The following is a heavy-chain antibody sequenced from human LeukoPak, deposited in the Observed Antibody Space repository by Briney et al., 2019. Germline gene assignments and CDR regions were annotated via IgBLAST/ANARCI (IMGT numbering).Heavy chain of an antibody. V-gene: IGHV3-48*03. J-gene: IGHJ4*02. D-gene: IGHD3-3*01. CDR3: ARRSGYYHYFDY. CDR1: GFTFSSYE. Sequence: GGSLRLSCAASGFTFSSYEMNWVRQAPGKGLEWIAYLSSSGSAFSYADSVKGRFTIARDNAKNSVYLEMNSLRADDTAVYYCARRSGYYHYFDYWGQGTLVTVSS. CDR2: LSSSGSAF.